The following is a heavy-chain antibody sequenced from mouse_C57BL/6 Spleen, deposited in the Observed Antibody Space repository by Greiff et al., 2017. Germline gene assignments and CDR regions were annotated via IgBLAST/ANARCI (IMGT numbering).Heavy chain of an antibody. J-gene: IGHJ2*01. CDR1: GYAFSSSW. Sequence: QVQLKESGPELVKPGASVKISCKASGYAFSSSWMNWVKQRPGTGLEWIGRLYPGDGDTNYNGKFKGKATLTADKSSSTAYMQLSSLTSEDSAVYFCARSLYSNYGDYLDYGGKGTTLTVSS. CDR2: LYPGDGDT. D-gene: IGHD2-5*01. CDR3: ARSLYSNYGDYLDY. V-gene: IGHV1-82*01.